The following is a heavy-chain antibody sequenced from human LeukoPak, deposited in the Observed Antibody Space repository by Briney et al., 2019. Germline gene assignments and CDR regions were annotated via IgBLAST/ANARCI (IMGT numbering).Heavy chain of an antibody. CDR2: ISYDGSLK. D-gene: IGHD3-10*01. J-gene: IGHJ3*02. V-gene: IGHV3-30*18. Sequence: GGSLRLSCAASGFTFSGFGMHWVRQAPGKGLEWVAVISYDGSLKHYLDSVKGRFTISRDNSKNTVVLQMDSLGVEDTAIYYCAKKFSYGSGAGDALDIWGHGTLVTVSS. CDR3: AKKFSYGSGAGDALDI. CDR1: GFTFSGFG.